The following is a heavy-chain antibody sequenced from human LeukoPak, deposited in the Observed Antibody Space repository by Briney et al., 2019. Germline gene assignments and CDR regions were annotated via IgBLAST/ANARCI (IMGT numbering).Heavy chain of an antibody. D-gene: IGHD6-19*01. CDR2: ISYDGSIK. CDR1: GFTFSSYA. CDR3: ARGRQWLVDY. Sequence: GRSLRLSCAASGFTFSSYAMHWVRQAPGKGLEWVAVISYDGSIKYYADSVKGRFTISRDNSKNTLYLQMNSLRAEDTAVYYCARGRQWLVDYWGQGTLVTVSS. V-gene: IGHV3-30-3*01. J-gene: IGHJ4*02.